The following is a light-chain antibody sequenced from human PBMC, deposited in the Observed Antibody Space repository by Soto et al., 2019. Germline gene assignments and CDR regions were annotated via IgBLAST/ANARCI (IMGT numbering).Light chain of an antibody. CDR3: SSYTSSSTYV. CDR2: EVS. V-gene: IGLV2-18*02. CDR1: SSDVGNYNR. J-gene: IGLJ1*01. Sequence: QSALTQPPSVSGSPGQSVTIPCTGTSSDVGNYNRVSWYQQPPGTAPKVIIYEVSNRPSGVPDRFSGSKSGNTASLTISGLQAEDEADYYCSSYTSSSTYVFGTGTKLTVL.